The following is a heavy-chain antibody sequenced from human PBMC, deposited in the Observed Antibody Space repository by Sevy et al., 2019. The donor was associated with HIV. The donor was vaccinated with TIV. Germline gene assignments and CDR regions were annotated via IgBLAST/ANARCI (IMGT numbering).Heavy chain of an antibody. Sequence: GGSLRLSCAASGFTFSSYAMHWVRQAPGKGLEWVAVISYDGSNKYYADSVKGRFTISRENSKNTLYLQMNSLRAEDTAVYYCARDSNYYDSSGYYRGAAFDIWGQGTMVTVSS. CDR3: ARDSNYYDSSGYYRGAAFDI. D-gene: IGHD3-22*01. J-gene: IGHJ3*02. V-gene: IGHV3-30-3*01. CDR1: GFTFSSYA. CDR2: ISYDGSNK.